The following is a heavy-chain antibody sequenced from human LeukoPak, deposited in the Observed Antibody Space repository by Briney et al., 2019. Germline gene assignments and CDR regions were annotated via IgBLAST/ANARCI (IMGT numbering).Heavy chain of an antibody. V-gene: IGHV3-21*01. D-gene: IGHD6-19*01. Sequence: GGSLRLSCATSGFTFSRYAMNWVRQAPGKGLEWVSSISASSIYIYYADSVKGRFTISRDNAGDSLSLHMNSLRAEDTAVYYCARDPSSVAGTGFDYWGQATLVTVSS. CDR1: GFTFSRYA. CDR3: ARDPSSVAGTGFDY. CDR2: ISASSIYI. J-gene: IGHJ4*02.